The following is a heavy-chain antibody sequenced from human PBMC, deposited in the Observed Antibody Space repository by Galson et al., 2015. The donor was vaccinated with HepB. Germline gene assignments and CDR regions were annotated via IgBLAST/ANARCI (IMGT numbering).Heavy chain of an antibody. V-gene: IGHV3-7*01. CDR3: ARDTGIAAAGAFDY. J-gene: IGHJ4*02. CDR2: IKQDGSEK. CDR1: GFTFSSYW. D-gene: IGHD6-13*01. Sequence: SLRLSCAASGFTFSSYWMSWVRQAPGKGLEWVANIKQDGSEKYYVDSVKGRFTISRDNAKNSLYLQMNSLRAEDTAVYYCARDTGIAAAGAFDYWGQGTLVTVSS.